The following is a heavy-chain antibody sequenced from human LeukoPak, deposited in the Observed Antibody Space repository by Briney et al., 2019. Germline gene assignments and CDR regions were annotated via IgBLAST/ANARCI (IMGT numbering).Heavy chain of an antibody. CDR2: ISGSGAST. D-gene: IGHD3-10*01. CDR3: VRGYTYGSY. V-gene: IGHV3-23*01. J-gene: IGHJ4*02. Sequence: GGSLRLSCAASGFPFSTYAMSWVRQAPGKGLEWVSAISGSGASTYYADSVKGRFTISRDNSKNTLYLQMSSLRAEDTGVYYCVRGYTYGSYWGQGALVTVSS. CDR1: GFPFSTYA.